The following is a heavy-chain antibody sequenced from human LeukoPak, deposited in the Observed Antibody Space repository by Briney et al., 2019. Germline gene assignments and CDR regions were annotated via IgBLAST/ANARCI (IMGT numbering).Heavy chain of an antibody. D-gene: IGHD6-19*01. CDR3: ASASSGRLLVYYMDV. CDR1: GYTFTGYY. CDR2: IIPIFGTA. V-gene: IGHV1-69*05. Sequence: SVKVSCKASGYTFTGYYMHWVRQAPGQGLEWMGRIIPIFGTANYAQKFQGRVTVTTDESTSTAYMELSSLRSEDTAVYYCASASSGRLLVYYMDVWGKGTTVTVSS. J-gene: IGHJ6*03.